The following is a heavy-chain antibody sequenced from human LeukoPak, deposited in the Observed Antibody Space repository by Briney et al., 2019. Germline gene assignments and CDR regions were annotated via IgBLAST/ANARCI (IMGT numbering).Heavy chain of an antibody. J-gene: IGHJ4*02. Sequence: SETLSLTCTVSGGSISSSSYYWGWLRQPPGKGLEWIGSIYYSGSTYYNPSLKSRVTISVDTSKNQFSLKLSSVTAADTAVYYCARLRSIAVAGTVLDYWGQGTLVTVSS. CDR1: GGSISSSSYY. CDR2: IYYSGST. D-gene: IGHD6-19*01. CDR3: ARLRSIAVAGTVLDY. V-gene: IGHV4-39*01.